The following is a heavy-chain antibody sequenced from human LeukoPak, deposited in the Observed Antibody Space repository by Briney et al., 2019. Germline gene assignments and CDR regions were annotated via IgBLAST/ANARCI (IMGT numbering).Heavy chain of an antibody. D-gene: IGHD2-15*01. CDR2: VYWDDDR. J-gene: IGHJ4*02. CDR3: VHRPPAGGMFDY. CDR1: GFSLKTSGMG. Sequence: SGPTLVKPTQTLTLTCNFAGFSLKTSGMGVGWVRQPPGKALEWLAIVYWDDDRRYSPSLRTRLTITKDTSRNQVVLTMTNMDPMDTATYYCVHRPPAGGMFDYWGQGILVTVSS. V-gene: IGHV2-5*02.